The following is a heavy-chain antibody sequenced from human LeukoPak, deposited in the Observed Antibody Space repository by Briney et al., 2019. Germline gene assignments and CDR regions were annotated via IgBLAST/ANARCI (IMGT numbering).Heavy chain of an antibody. CDR2: FDPEDGET. J-gene: IGHJ4*02. D-gene: IGHD7-27*01. CDR3: AISLGKYYFDY. Sequence: ASVKVSCKVSGYTLTELSMHWVRQAPGKGLEWMGGFDPEDGETIYAQKFQGRVTVTEDTSTDTAYMELSSLRSEDTAVYYCAISLGKYYFDYWGQGTLVTVSS. CDR1: GYTLTELS. V-gene: IGHV1-24*01.